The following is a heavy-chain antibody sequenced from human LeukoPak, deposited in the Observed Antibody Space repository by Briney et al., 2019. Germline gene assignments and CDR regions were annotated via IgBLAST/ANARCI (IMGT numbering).Heavy chain of an antibody. D-gene: IGHD2-2*01. CDR1: GYTFTSYG. J-gene: IGHJ5*02. V-gene: IGHV1-18*01. CDR2: ISAYNGNT. CDR3: ATEYCSSTSCYSFDP. Sequence: ASVKVSCKASGYTFTSYGISWVRQAPGQGLEWMGWISAYNGNTNYAQKFQGRVTMTEDTSTDTAYMELSGLRSEDTAVYYCATEYCSSTSCYSFDPWGQGTLVTVSS.